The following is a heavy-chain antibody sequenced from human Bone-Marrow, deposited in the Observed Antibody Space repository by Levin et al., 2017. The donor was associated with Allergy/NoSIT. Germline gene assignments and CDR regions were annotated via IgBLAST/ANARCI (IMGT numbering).Heavy chain of an antibody. CDR2: MNPNSGNT. D-gene: IGHD1-7*01. Sequence: ASVKVSCKASGYTFTSYDINWVRQATGQGLEWMGWMNPNSGNTGYAQKFQGRVTMTRNTSISTAYMELSSLRSEDTAVYYCARAVNNWNYVNWFDPWGQGTLVTVSS. J-gene: IGHJ5*02. CDR3: ARAVNNWNYVNWFDP. CDR1: GYTFTSYD. V-gene: IGHV1-8*01.